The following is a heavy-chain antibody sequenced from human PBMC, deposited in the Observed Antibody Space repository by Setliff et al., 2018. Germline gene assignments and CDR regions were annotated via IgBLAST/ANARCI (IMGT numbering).Heavy chain of an antibody. J-gene: IGHJ4*02. CDR2: IKGDGSEK. CDR1: AFTFKNYW. D-gene: IGHD6-13*01. Sequence: GGSLRLSCAASAFTFKNYWMSWVRQAPGKGLEWVANIKGDGSEKFYLDSVKGRFTISRDNAQNTLYLQMNSLGAEDTAVYYCARDSYTSPNYWGQGTLVTVSS. V-gene: IGHV3-7*01. CDR3: ARDSYTSPNY.